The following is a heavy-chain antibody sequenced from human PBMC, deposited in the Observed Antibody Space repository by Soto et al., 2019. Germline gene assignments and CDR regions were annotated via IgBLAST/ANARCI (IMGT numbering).Heavy chain of an antibody. Sequence: SETLSLTCAVSGDSIISIYHWAWIRQPPGRGLEWIASIYHTGTTYYTPSLKSRVTISVDRSKNQFSLKLSSVTAADTAVYYCARGLEQRATWFDPWGQGTLVTVSS. V-gene: IGHV4-38-2*01. CDR3: ARGLEQRATWFDP. CDR1: GDSIISIYH. J-gene: IGHJ5*02. CDR2: IYHTGTT. D-gene: IGHD1-1*01.